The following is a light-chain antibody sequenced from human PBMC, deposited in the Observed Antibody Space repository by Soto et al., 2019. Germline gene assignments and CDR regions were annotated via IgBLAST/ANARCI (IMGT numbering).Light chain of an antibody. CDR3: QQYNSYSRT. CDR1: QSISSY. V-gene: IGKV1-39*01. J-gene: IGKJ1*01. CDR2: AAS. Sequence: DIHMTQSPSSLSASVGYRVTITCRASQSISSYLNWYQQKPGKAPKLLIYAASSLQSGVPSRFRGSGSGTEFTLTISSLPPDDFATYYCQQYNSYSRTFGQGTKVDIK.